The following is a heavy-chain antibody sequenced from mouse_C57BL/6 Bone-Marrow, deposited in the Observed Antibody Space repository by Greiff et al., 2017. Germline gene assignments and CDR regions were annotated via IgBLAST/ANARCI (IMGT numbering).Heavy chain of an antibody. D-gene: IGHD1-1*01. J-gene: IGHJ2*01. CDR2: ISSGGSYT. CDR3: ARPITTVVAFYYFDY. V-gene: IGHV5-6*01. CDR1: GFTFSSYG. Sequence: EVKLVESGGDLVKPGGSLKLSCAASGFTFSSYGMSWVRQTPDKRLEWVATISSGGSYTYYPDSVKGRFTISRDNAKNTLYLQMSSLKSEDTAMYYCARPITTVVAFYYFDYWGQGTTLTVSS.